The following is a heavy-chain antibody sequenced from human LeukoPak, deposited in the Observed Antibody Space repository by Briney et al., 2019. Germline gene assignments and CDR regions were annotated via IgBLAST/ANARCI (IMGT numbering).Heavy chain of an antibody. CDR1: GFTFSDYT. V-gene: IGHV3-48*04. J-gene: IGHJ5*02. Sequence: GGSLRLSCVASGFTFSDYTMNWVRQAPGKGLEWISYIDISSSSTYYADSVRGRFTISRDNAKNSLYLQMSSLRAEDTALYYCARGPPLFDPWGQGTLVTVSS. CDR2: IDISSSST. CDR3: ARGPPLFDP.